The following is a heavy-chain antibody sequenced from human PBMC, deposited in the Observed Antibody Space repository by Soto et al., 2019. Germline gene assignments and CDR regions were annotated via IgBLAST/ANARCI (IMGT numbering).Heavy chain of an antibody. V-gene: IGHV3-23*01. J-gene: IGHJ5*02. CDR2: VRGNSYGA. D-gene: IGHD2-21*02. CDR3: AKGKSENGVDCLDP. Sequence: PGGSLRLSCAASGFMFENYAMIWVRQAPGKGLEWVATVRGNSYGAYYADSVRGRFIISRDNSKNTMSLQLNSLRDDDTAIYYCAKGKSENGVDCLDPWGRGTLVTVSS. CDR1: GFMFENYA.